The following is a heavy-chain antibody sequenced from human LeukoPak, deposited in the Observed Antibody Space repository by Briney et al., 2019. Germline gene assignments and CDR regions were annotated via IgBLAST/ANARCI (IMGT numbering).Heavy chain of an antibody. D-gene: IGHD3-22*01. CDR1: GGTFSSYA. CDR3: AREGYYYDSSGYYLDY. CDR2: IIPIFGTA. J-gene: IGHJ4*02. V-gene: IGHV1-69*05. Sequence: GASVKVSFKASGGTFSSYAISWVRQAPGQGLEWMGGIIPIFGTANYAQKFQGRVTITTDESTSTAYMELSSLRSEDTAVYYCAREGYYYDSSGYYLDYWGQGTLVTVSS.